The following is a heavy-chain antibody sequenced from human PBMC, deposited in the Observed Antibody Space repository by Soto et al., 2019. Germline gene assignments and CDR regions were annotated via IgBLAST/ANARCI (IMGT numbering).Heavy chain of an antibody. CDR2: TYYSGST. J-gene: IGHJ4*02. V-gene: IGHV4-31*03. CDR3: AREPLT. Sequence: QVQLQESGLGLVNPSQTLSLTCTVSDCSISSRGYYWGSIRQHPGKGLEWIGYTYYSGSTYYNPSLKSRVTISVDTSKNHFPLKLSSVTAADTAVYYCAREPLTWGQGTLVTVSS. CDR1: DCSISSRGYY.